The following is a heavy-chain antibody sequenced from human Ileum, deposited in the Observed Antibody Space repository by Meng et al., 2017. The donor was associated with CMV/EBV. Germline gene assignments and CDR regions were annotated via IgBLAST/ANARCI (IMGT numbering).Heavy chain of an antibody. D-gene: IGHD1-1*01. J-gene: IGHJ3*02. CDR2: IHRSGSPI. CDR3: ARENDHDAFDI. Sequence: GESLKISCAASGFTYSNYEMNWFRQAPGKGLEWVSYIHRSGSPIYYADSVKGRFTISRDNAKNSLYLQMNSLRAEDTSVYYCARENDHDAFDIWGLGTLVTVSS. V-gene: IGHV3-48*03. CDR1: GFTYSNYE.